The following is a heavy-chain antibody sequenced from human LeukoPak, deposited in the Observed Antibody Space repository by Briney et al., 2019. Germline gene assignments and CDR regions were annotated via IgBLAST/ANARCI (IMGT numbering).Heavy chain of an antibody. D-gene: IGHD5-12*01. CDR2: LDSDASIT. CDR3: ARVSGYSGYFYGMDV. V-gene: IGHV3-74*01. Sequence: GGSLRLSCAASGFTFSGSWMHWVRQAPGKGLVWVSRLDSDASITNYADSVKGRFTISSDNAKNTLYLQMNSLTAEDTAVYYCARVSGYSGYFYGMDVWGQGTTVTVSS. J-gene: IGHJ6*02. CDR1: GFTFSGSW.